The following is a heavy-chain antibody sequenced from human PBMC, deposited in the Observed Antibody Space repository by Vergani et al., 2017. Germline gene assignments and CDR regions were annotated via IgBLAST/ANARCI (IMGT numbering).Heavy chain of an antibody. J-gene: IGHJ3*02. CDR2: ISSSSSYI. CDR3: ARVIYGSGSYSHDAFDI. CDR1: GFTFSSYS. D-gene: IGHD3-10*01. Sequence: EVQLVESGGGLVKPGGSLRLSCAASGFTFSSYSMNWVRQAPGQGVEWVSSISSSSSYIYYADSVKGRFTISRDNAKNSVYLQMNGLRAEDTAVYYCARVIYGSGSYSHDAFDIWGQGTMVTVSS. V-gene: IGHV3-21*01.